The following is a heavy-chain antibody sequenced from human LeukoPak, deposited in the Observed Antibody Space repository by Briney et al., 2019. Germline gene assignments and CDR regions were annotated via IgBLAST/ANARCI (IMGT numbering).Heavy chain of an antibody. D-gene: IGHD1-1*01. J-gene: IGHJ4*02. CDR2: IYHSGSP. Sequence: PSGTLSLTCAVSGGSISSNNWWGWVLQPPGKGLEWIGEIYHSGSPNYNPSLKSRVTISVDKSRNHFSLNLSSVTAADTAVYYCARVNINNWHSCDYWGQGTLVTVSS. CDR1: GGSISSNNW. V-gene: IGHV4-4*02. CDR3: ARVNINNWHSCDY.